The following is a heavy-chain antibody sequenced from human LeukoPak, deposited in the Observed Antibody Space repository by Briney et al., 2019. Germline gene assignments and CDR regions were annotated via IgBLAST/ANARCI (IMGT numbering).Heavy chain of an antibody. D-gene: IGHD2-2*01. CDR1: GRSITNINYY. Sequence: SDTLSLPRTLSGRSITNINYYWGWTRQPPGEALEGIESIFYYGTTYYAPSLASRVTLSVDTSKIQFSLKLTSVTAADSALYYCATQLLAPVRSHYYSMDVWGQGTSVTVSS. CDR2: IFYYGTT. CDR3: ATQLLAPVRSHYYSMDV. J-gene: IGHJ6*02. V-gene: IGHV4-39*01.